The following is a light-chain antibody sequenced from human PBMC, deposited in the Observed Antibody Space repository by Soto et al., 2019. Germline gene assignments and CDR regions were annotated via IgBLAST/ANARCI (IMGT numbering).Light chain of an antibody. CDR3: QQYNNWT. J-gene: IGKJ1*01. V-gene: IGKV1-5*01. Sequence: DIQMTQSPSTLSASLGDRVMITCRASQNINKWLAFYQQRPGKAPKFLTYDASTLETGVPSRFSGSGSGTEFTLTISSLQSEDFAVYYCQQYNNWTFGQGTKVDI. CDR1: QNINKW. CDR2: DAS.